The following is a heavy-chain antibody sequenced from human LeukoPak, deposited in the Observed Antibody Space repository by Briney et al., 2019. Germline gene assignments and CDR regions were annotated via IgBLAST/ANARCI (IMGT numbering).Heavy chain of an antibody. CDR1: GGSISSGSYY. CDR3: TRAVRGVWGIDAFDI. CDR2: SYSSGRT. V-gene: IGHV4-61*02. Sequence: SQTLSLTCTVSGGSISSGSYYWSCIRQPAGQELEWVGRSYSSGRTNYNPAINSLIIISVNTTNNQFSLKLTLVTAADTAFYYCTRAVRGVWGIDAFDIWGQGTMVTVSS. J-gene: IGHJ3*02. D-gene: IGHD3-10*01.